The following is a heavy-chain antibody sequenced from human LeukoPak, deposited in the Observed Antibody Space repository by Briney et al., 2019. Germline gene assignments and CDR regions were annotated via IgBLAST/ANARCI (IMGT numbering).Heavy chain of an antibody. CDR3: AKETPNYYDSSGSGY. Sequence: GGSLRLSCAASGFTFSSYGMHWVRQAPGKGLEWVAFIRYDGSNKYYADSVKGRFTISRDNSKNTLYLQMNSLRAEDTAVYYCAKETPNYYDSSGSGYWGQGTLVTVSP. CDR2: IRYDGSNK. J-gene: IGHJ4*02. D-gene: IGHD3-22*01. CDR1: GFTFSSYG. V-gene: IGHV3-30*02.